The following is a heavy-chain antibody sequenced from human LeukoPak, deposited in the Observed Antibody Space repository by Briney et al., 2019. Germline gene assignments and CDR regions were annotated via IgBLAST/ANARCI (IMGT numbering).Heavy chain of an antibody. V-gene: IGHV3-33*01. CDR1: GYTFSSLG. D-gene: IGHD5/OR15-5a*01. Sequence: GGSLRLSCAESGYTFSSLGMHWVRQAPGKGLEWVSAICYDGSDKYYADSVKGRFTISRDNSTNMLYLQMDTLRAEDTALYYCARLRGSVSCYFDYWGQGTLVTVSS. CDR3: ARLRGSVSCYFDY. CDR2: ICYDGSDK. J-gene: IGHJ4*02.